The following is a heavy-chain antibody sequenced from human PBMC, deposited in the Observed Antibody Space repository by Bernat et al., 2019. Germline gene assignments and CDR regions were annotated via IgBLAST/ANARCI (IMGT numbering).Heavy chain of an antibody. J-gene: IGHJ4*02. CDR2: ISASGSST. Sequence: EVQLLESGGGLVQPGGSLRLSCAASGFTFSSYPMSWVRQAPGKGLEWVSAISASGSSTYSADSVKGRFSISRDNSKNTLYLQMNSLRAEDTAVYYCATWATADQFDYWGQGTLVTVSS. CDR3: ATWATADQFDY. D-gene: IGHD5-12*01. CDR1: GFTFSSYP. V-gene: IGHV3-23*01.